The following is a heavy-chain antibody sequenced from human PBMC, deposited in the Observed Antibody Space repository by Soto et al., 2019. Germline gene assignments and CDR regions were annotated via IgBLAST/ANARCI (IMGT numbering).Heavy chain of an antibody. CDR2: ISGSGGST. V-gene: IGHV3-23*01. CDR3: AKGFGYYDSSGYFDY. J-gene: IGHJ4*03. CDR1: GFTFSSYA. D-gene: IGHD3-22*01. Sequence: VGSLRLSCAASGFTFSSYAMSWVRQAPGKGLEWVSAISGSGGSTYYADSVKGRFTISRDNSKNTLYLQMNSLRAEDTAVYYCAKGFGYYDSSGYFDYWGQGTMVTVSS.